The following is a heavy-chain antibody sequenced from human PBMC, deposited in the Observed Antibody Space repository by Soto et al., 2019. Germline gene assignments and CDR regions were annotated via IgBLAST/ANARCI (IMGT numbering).Heavy chain of an antibody. J-gene: IGHJ5*02. Sequence: QVQLVQSGAEVKKPGSSVKVSCKASGGTFSSYTISWVRQAPGQGLEWMGRIIPILGIANYAQKFQGRVTITADKSTSTADMELSSLRSEDTAVYYCARDHPMTTVTTWLCCSFDPWGQGTLVTVSS. D-gene: IGHD4-4*01. CDR1: GGTFSSYT. CDR2: IIPILGIA. V-gene: IGHV1-69*08. CDR3: ARDHPMTTVTTWLCCSFDP.